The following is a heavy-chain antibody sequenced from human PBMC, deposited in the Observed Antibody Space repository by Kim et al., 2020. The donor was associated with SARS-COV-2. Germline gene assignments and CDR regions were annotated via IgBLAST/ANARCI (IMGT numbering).Heavy chain of an antibody. D-gene: IGHD3-10*01. CDR2: IKQDGTEK. J-gene: IGHJ4*02. Sequence: GGSLRLSCSGSGFSFSGFWMSWVRQAPGKGLEWVAKIKQDGTEKYYVDSVEGRFSISRDNAKNSVYLQMNRLRAEDTAMYYCATGWGYYLGGPGTRVTVSS. V-gene: IGHV3-7*03. CDR1: GFSFSGFW. CDR3: ATGWGYYL.